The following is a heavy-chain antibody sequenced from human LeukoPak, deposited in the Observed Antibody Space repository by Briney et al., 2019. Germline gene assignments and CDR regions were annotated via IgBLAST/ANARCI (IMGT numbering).Heavy chain of an antibody. V-gene: IGHV3-9*01. CDR1: GFTFDEYA. CDR2: ISWNSINI. D-gene: IGHD6-13*01. CDR3: AKDIMRYSSSWWEFDP. Sequence: GGSLRLSCAASGFTFDEYAMHWVRQVPGKGLEWVSGISWNSINIGYVDSVKGRFTISRDSAKNSLDLEMNSLRAEDTALYYCAKDIMRYSSSWWEFDPWGQGTRVTVSS. J-gene: IGHJ5*02.